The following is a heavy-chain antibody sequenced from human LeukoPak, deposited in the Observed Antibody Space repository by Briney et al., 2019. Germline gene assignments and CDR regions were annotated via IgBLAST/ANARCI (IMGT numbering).Heavy chain of an antibody. V-gene: IGHV1-18*01. D-gene: IGHD3-10*01. CDR3: ARDGRWFGLGYAFDI. J-gene: IGHJ3*02. CDR2: ISAYNGNT. CDR1: GYTFTSYG. Sequence: APVKVSCKASGYTFTSYGISWVRQAPGQGLEWMGWISAYNGNTNYAQKLQGRVTMTTDTSTSTAYMELRSLRSDDTAVYYCARDGRWFGLGYAFDIWGQGTMVTVSS.